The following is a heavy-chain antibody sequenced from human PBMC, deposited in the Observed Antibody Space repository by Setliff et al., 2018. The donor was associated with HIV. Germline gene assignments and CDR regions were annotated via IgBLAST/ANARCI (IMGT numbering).Heavy chain of an antibody. CDR1: GGTFSSYA. CDR2: IIPIFGTA. CDR3: ARDRCSSTSCYGVHDAFDI. V-gene: IGHV1-69*05. Sequence: SVKVSCKASGGTFSSYAISWVRQAPGQGLEWMGGIIPIFGTANYAQKFQGRVTITTDESTSTAYMELSSLRSEDTAVYYCARDRCSSTSCYGVHDAFDIWGRGTMVTVSS. J-gene: IGHJ3*02. D-gene: IGHD2-2*01.